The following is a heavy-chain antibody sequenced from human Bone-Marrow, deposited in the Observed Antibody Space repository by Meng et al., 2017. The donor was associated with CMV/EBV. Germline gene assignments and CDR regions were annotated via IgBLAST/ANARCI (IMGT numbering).Heavy chain of an antibody. CDR3: AKASSSYYSAEFDY. CDR1: GFTFSSYA. Sequence: GGSLRLSCAASGFTFSSYAMSWVRQAPGKGLEWVSAISGSGGSTYYADSVKGRFTISRDKSKNTLYLQMNSLRAEDTAVYYCAKASSSYYSAEFDYWGQGTLVTVSS. D-gene: IGHD3-22*01. CDR2: ISGSGGST. V-gene: IGHV3-23*01. J-gene: IGHJ4*02.